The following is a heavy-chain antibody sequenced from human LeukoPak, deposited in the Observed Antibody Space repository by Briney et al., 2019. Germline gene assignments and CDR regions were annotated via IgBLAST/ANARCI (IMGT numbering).Heavy chain of an antibody. J-gene: IGHJ4*02. CDR3: AKDRGGFSGYYDY. V-gene: IGHV3-23*01. CDR2: ISGSGGST. D-gene: IGHD3-22*01. CDR1: GFTFSSYA. Sequence: GGSLRLSCAASGFTFSSYAMSWVRQAPGKGLEWVSAISGSGGSTYYADSVKGRFTISRDNSENTLYLQMNSLRAEDTAVYYCAKDRGGFSGYYDYWGQGTLVTVSS.